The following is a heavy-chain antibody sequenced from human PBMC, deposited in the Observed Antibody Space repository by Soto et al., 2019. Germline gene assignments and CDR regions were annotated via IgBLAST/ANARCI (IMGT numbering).Heavy chain of an antibody. CDR3: ARAEIVVVVAADYYMDV. CDR1: GGSISSGGYY. Sequence: PSETLSLTCTVSGGSISSGGYYWSWIRQHPGKGLEWIGYIYYSGSTFYNPSLKSRVTISVDTSKNQFSLKLSSVTAADTAVYYCARAEIVVVVAADYYMDVWGKGTTVTVSS. J-gene: IGHJ6*03. V-gene: IGHV4-31*03. CDR2: IYYSGST. D-gene: IGHD2-15*01.